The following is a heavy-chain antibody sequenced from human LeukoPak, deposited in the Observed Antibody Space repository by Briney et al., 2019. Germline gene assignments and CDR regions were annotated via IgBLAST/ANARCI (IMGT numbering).Heavy chain of an antibody. CDR1: GYSFTTYW. CDR3: VRDGYNHDAFDI. V-gene: IGHV5-51*01. D-gene: IGHD5-24*01. J-gene: IGHJ3*02. CDR2: IYPGDSDT. Sequence: SGESLKISCKGSGYSFTTYWIGWVRQMPGKGLEWMGIIYPGDSDTRYSPSFQGLVTISADKSINTAYLLWSSLKASDTALYYCVRDGYNHDAFDIWGQGTMVTVSS.